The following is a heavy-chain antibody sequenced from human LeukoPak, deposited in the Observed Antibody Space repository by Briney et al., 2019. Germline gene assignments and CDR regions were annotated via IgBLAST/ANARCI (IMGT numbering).Heavy chain of an antibody. J-gene: IGHJ4*02. D-gene: IGHD6-13*01. CDR3: ARDRLQQQLAVDY. Sequence: GASVKVSCKASGYTFTGYYMHWVRQAPGQGLEWMGWINPNSGGTNYAQEFQGRVTMTRDTSISTAYMELSRLRSDDTAVYYCARDRLQQQLAVDYWGQGTLVTVSS. CDR2: INPNSGGT. V-gene: IGHV1-2*02. CDR1: GYTFTGYY.